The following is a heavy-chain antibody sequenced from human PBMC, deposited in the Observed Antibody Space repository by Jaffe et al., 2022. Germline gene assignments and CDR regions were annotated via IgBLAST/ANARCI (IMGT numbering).Heavy chain of an antibody. D-gene: IGHD1-1*01. V-gene: IGHV3-15*04. J-gene: IGHJ6*03. CDR1: GMSINNAW. CDR3: TIDNEGGLYHYYMDV. CDR2: IAPETYDVKT. Sequence: DVQLVDSGGGLVKPGGSLRLSCEASGMSINNAWMSWVRQAPGKGLEWVGRIAPETYDVKTEFAAPVKGRFTISRDDSKNTLYLGMTSLKTEDTAMYYCTIDNEGGLYHYYMDVWGSGSTVTVSS.